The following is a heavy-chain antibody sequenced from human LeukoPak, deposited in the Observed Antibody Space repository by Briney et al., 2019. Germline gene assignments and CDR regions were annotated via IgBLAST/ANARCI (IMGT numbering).Heavy chain of an antibody. Sequence: GGSLRLSCAASGFTFSSYAMSWVRQAPGKGLEWVSAISGSGGSTYYADSVKGRFTISRDNSKNTLYLQMNSLRAEDTAVYYCAKDQLVVVVPAAISFDYWGQGTLVTVSS. CDR3: AKDQLVVVVPAAISFDY. V-gene: IGHV3-23*01. CDR1: GFTFSSYA. D-gene: IGHD2-2*01. J-gene: IGHJ4*02. CDR2: ISGSGGST.